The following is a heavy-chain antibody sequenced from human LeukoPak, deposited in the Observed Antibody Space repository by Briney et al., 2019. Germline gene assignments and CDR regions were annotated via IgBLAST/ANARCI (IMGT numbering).Heavy chain of an antibody. D-gene: IGHD3-16*01. CDR3: ARAPNYVWGSYPMGY. Sequence: ASVKVSCKASGYTFTSYGISWVRQAPGQGLEWMGWISAYNGNTNYAQKLQGRVTMTTDTSTSTAYMELRSLRSDDTAVYYCARAPNYVWGSYPMGYWGQGTLVTVSS. CDR2: ISAYNGNT. CDR1: GYTFTSYG. J-gene: IGHJ4*02. V-gene: IGHV1-18*01.